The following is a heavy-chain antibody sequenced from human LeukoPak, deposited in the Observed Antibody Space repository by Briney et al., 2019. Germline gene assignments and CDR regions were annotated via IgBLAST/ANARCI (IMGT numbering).Heavy chain of an antibody. J-gene: IGHJ6*02. CDR2: ICYSGST. D-gene: IGHD6-13*01. Sequence: PSETLSLTCTVSGGSVSSGSYYWSWIRQPPGKGLEWIGYICYSGSTKYNPSLKSRVTISVDTTKNQFSLKLSSVTAADTAVYYCARDSLITAAGLVGMDVWGQGTTVTVSS. V-gene: IGHV4-61*01. CDR3: ARDSLITAAGLVGMDV. CDR1: GGSVSSGSYY.